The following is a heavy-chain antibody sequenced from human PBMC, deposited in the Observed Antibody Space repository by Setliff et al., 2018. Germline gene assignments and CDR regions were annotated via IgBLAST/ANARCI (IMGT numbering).Heavy chain of an antibody. J-gene: IGHJ6*03. CDR2: IYTTWST. V-gene: IGHV4-61*09. CDR1: GGSVGSDFSY. CDR3: ARVTGFFYVDA. Sequence: HSETLSLTCTVSGGSVGSDFSYWTWIRQPAGKGPEWIGQIYTTWSTNYNPSLRSRATISLDASKNQFSLSLTSVTAADTAVYYCARVTGFFYVDAWGKGTTVTVSS.